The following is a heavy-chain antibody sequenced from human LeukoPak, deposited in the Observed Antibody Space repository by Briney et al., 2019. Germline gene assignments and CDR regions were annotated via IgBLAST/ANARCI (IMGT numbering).Heavy chain of an antibody. CDR2: INPSGDTA. D-gene: IGHD3-22*01. J-gene: IGHJ4*02. CDR1: GYTFNNYY. V-gene: IGHV1-46*02. CDR3: LRADSQQSFDH. Sequence: ASVKVSCKASGYTFNNYYMHWLRQAPGQGLEWMGIINPSGDTASYSQKFQGRVTMTRDTSTSTLYMELSSLRSEDTAIYYCLRADSQQSFDHWGQGTLVTVSS.